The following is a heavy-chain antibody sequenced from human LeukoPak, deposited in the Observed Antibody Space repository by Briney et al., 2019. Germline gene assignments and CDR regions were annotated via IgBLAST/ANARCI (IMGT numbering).Heavy chain of an antibody. D-gene: IGHD3-9*01. V-gene: IGHV4-59*01. CDR2: IYYSGST. CDR1: GGSISSYY. CDR3: ARVTLAGYYGSKRTGIGFDP. J-gene: IGHJ5*02. Sequence: PSETLSLTCTVSGGSISSYYWSWIRQPPGKGLEWIGYIYYSGSTNYNPSHKSRVTISVDTSKNQFSLKLSSVTAADTAVYYCARVTLAGYYGSKRTGIGFDPWGQGTLVTVSS.